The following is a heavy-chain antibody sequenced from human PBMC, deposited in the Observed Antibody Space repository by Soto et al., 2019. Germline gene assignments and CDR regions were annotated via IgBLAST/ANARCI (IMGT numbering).Heavy chain of an antibody. V-gene: IGHV1-3*01. J-gene: IGHJ6*02. CDR1: GYTFTSYA. CDR2: INAGNGNT. Sequence: ASVKVSCKASGYTFTSYAMHWVRQAPGQRLDWMGWINAGNGNTKYSQKFQGRVTITRDTSASTAYMELSSLRSEDTAVYYCAWSAYCSSTSCYYYYGMDVWGQGTTVTVSS. CDR3: AWSAYCSSTSCYYYYGMDV. D-gene: IGHD2-2*01.